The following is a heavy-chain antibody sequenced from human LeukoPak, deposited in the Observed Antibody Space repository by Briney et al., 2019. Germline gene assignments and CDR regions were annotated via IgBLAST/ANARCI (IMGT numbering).Heavy chain of an antibody. D-gene: IGHD3-3*01. J-gene: IGHJ4*02. CDR2: INPNSGGT. V-gene: IGHV1-2*02. CDR1: GYTFTGYY. CDR3: ARDTTIFGVDKAGY. Sequence: ASVKVSCKASGYTFTGYYMHWVRQVPGQGLEWMGWINPNSGGTNYAQKFQGRVTMTRDTSISTAYMELSRLRSDDTAVYYCARDTTIFGVDKAGYWGQGTLVTVSS.